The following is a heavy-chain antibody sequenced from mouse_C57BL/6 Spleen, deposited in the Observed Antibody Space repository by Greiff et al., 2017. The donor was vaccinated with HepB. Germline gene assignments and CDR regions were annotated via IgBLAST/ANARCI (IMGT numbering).Heavy chain of an antibody. V-gene: IGHV1-15*01. Sequence: QVQLQQSGAELVRPGASVTLSCKASGYTFTDYEMHWVKQTPVHGLEWIGAIDPETGGTAYNQKFKGKAILTADKSSSTAYMELRSLTSEDSAVYYCTRFDRSGPFAYWGQGTLVTVSA. CDR1: GYTFTDYE. J-gene: IGHJ3*01. D-gene: IGHD3-2*02. CDR3: TRFDRSGPFAY. CDR2: IDPETGGT.